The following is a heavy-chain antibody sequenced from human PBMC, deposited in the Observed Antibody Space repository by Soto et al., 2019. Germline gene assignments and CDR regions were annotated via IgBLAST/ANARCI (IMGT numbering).Heavy chain of an antibody. CDR3: ARAAMDSSGYYLYYFDY. Sequence: ETLSLTFTVSGCSISSYYWSWIRQPPGKGLEWIGYIYYSGSTNYNPSLKSRVTISVDTSKNQFSLKLSSVTAADTAVYYCARAAMDSSGYYLYYFDYWGQGTLVTVSA. CDR1: GCSISSYY. J-gene: IGHJ4*02. D-gene: IGHD3-22*01. CDR2: IYYSGST. V-gene: IGHV4-59*01.